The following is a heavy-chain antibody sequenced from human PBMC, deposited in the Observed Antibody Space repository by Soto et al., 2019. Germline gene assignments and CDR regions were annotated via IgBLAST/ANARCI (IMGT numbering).Heavy chain of an antibody. CDR2: VYYSGIT. V-gene: IGHV4-61*01. Sequence: KTSETLSLTCSVSGGSVSSQTHFWSWIRQAPGKGLEWIGYVYYSGITNSNPSLKGRVTISPDTSNNQIFLSLTSVTAADTAVYYCAREDMSGTYYFDSWGQGILVTVSS. CDR3: AREDMSGTYYFDS. J-gene: IGHJ4*02. D-gene: IGHD1-26*01. CDR1: GGSVSSQTHF.